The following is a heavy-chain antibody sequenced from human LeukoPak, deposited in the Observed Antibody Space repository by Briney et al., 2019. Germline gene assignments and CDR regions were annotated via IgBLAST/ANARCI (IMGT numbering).Heavy chain of an antibody. CDR2: IRNKANSYTT. CDR1: GFTFSDHY. V-gene: IGHV3-72*01. Sequence: GGSLRLSCAASGFTFSDHYMDRVRQAPGKGLEWVCRIRNKANSYTTEYAASVEGRFSISRDESENLVYLQMNSLKTEDTAVYYCARGPSISTTHTAYYYGMDVWGKGTTVTVSS. D-gene: IGHD1-1*01. CDR3: ARGPSISTTHTAYYYGMDV. J-gene: IGHJ6*04.